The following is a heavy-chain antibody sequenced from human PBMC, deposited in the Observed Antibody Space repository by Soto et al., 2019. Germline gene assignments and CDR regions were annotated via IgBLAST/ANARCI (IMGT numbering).Heavy chain of an antibody. Sequence: PSETLSLTCAVSGGSISGGGSSWSWIRQPPGKGLEWIGYIYHSGSTYYNPSLKSRVTISVDRSKNQFSLKLSSVTAADTAVYYCARAGDSSGPVALGYWGQGTLVTVSS. J-gene: IGHJ4*02. V-gene: IGHV4-30-2*01. D-gene: IGHD6-19*01. CDR2: IYHSGST. CDR3: ARAGDSSGPVALGY. CDR1: GGSISGGGSS.